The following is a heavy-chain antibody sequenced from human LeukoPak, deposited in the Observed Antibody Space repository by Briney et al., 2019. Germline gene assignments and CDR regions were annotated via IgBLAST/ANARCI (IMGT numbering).Heavy chain of an antibody. J-gene: IGHJ4*02. D-gene: IGHD2-15*01. CDR3: ASSAALGGESFDY. CDR1: GYSFTSYW. V-gene: IGHV5-51*01. CDR2: IYPGDSDT. Sequence: GESLKISCKGSGYSFTSYWIGWVRQMPGKGLEWMGIIYPGDSDTRYSPSFQGQVTISADKSISTAYLQWSSLKASDTAMYYRASSAALGGESFDYWGQGTLVTVSS.